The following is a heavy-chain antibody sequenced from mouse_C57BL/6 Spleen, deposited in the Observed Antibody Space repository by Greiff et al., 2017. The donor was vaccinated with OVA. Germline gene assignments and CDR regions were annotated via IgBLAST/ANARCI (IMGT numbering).Heavy chain of an antibody. J-gene: IGHJ3*01. CDR3: AREVYYDYD. CDR2: ISGGGGNT. CDR1: GFTFSSYT. D-gene: IGHD2-4*01. Sequence: EVKLVESGGDLVKPGGSLKLSCAASGFTFSSYTMSWVRQTPEKRLEWVATISGGGGNTYYPDSVKGRFTISRDNAKNTLYLQMSSLRSEDTALYYCAREVYYDYDWGQGTLVTVSA. V-gene: IGHV5-9*01.